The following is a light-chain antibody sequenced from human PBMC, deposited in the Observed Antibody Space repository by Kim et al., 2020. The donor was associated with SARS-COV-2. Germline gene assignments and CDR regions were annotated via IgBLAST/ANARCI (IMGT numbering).Light chain of an antibody. CDR2: QAS. V-gene: IGKV1-5*03. Sequence: DIQMTQSPSTLSAFVGNRLTITCRASQSVDNWLAWYQQKPGKAPKLLLYQASKLASGVPSRFSGSGSGTDFTLTISNLQPDDSAIYYCKQYETYWTFGPGNKVDIK. CDR1: QSVDNW. J-gene: IGKJ1*01. CDR3: KQYETYWT.